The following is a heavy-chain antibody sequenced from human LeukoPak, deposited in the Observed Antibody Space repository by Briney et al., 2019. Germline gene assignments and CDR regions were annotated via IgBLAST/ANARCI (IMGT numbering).Heavy chain of an antibody. Sequence: GGSLRLSCAVSGFTFSSYWMHWVRQAPGKGLVWVSRIDRDGSRIYYADSVKGRFTISRDNGKNTLFLQMNSLRAEDAAVYYCVRGNDYGGPHYWGQGTLVTVSS. D-gene: IGHD4-23*01. J-gene: IGHJ4*02. CDR1: GFTFSSYW. CDR2: IDRDGSRI. CDR3: VRGNDYGGPHY. V-gene: IGHV3-74*01.